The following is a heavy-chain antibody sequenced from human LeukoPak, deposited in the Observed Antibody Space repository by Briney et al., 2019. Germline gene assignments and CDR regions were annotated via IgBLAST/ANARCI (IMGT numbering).Heavy chain of an antibody. CDR2: IYTSGST. Sequence: PSQTLSLTCTVSGGSVSSGNYYWTWIRQPAGKGLEWIGRIYTSGSTNYNPSLKSRVTISIDASKNQFSLRLSSVTAADTAVYYCTRGGELMNFWGQGTLVTVSS. CDR3: TRGGELMNF. CDR1: GGSVSSGNYY. V-gene: IGHV4-61*02. D-gene: IGHD1-26*01. J-gene: IGHJ4*02.